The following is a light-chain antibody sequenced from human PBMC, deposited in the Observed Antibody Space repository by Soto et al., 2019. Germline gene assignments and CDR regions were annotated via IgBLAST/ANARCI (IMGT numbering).Light chain of an antibody. Sequence: DIQMTQSPSSLSASVGDRVTITCRASQSISSYLNWYQQKPGKAPKLLIYATDTLQSGVPSRFSGSGSGTDNTLTISSLQPEDFATYYCQQSYNTPQTFGQGTKVDIK. CDR3: QQSYNTPQT. V-gene: IGKV1-39*01. J-gene: IGKJ1*01. CDR2: ATD. CDR1: QSISSY.